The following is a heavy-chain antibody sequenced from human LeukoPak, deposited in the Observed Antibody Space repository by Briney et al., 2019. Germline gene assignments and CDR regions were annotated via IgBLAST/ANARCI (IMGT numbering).Heavy chain of an antibody. V-gene: IGHV4-59*08. CDR3: AGRIAVAGKGSAFDI. CDR1: GGSFSGYY. J-gene: IGHJ3*02. CDR2: IYYSGST. Sequence: SETLSLTCAVYGGSFSGYYWSWIRQPPGKGLEWIGYIYYSGSTNYNPSLKSRVTISVDTSKNQFSLKLSSVTAADTAVYYCAGRIAVAGKGSAFDIWGQGTMVTVSS. D-gene: IGHD6-19*01.